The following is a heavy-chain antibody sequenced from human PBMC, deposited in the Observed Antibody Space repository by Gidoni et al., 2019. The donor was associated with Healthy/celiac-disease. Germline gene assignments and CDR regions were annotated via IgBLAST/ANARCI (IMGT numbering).Heavy chain of an antibody. CDR1: GYSFTSYW. CDR3: ARDAATESEPEGGWFDP. CDR2: IDPSDSYT. Sequence: EVQLVQSGAEVKKPGESLRISCKGSGYSFTSYWISWVRQMPGKGLEWMGRIDPSDSYTNYSPSFQGHVTISADKSISTAYLQWSSLKASDTAMYYCARDAATESEPEGGWFDPWGQGTLVTVSS. V-gene: IGHV5-10-1*01. D-gene: IGHD2-15*01. J-gene: IGHJ5*02.